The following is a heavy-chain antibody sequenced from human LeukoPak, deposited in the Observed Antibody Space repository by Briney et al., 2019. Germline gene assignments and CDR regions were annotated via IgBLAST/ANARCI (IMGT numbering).Heavy chain of an antibody. CDR2: ISGSGGST. CDR1: GFTVSSNY. Sequence: GGSLRLSCAASGFTVSSNYMSWVRQAPGKGLEWVSAISGSGGSTYYADSVKGRFTISRDNSKNTLYLQMNSLRAEDTALYYCAKAQRRYCSSTSCYIFDYWGQGTLVTVSS. D-gene: IGHD2-2*02. V-gene: IGHV3-23*01. J-gene: IGHJ4*02. CDR3: AKAQRRYCSSTSCYIFDY.